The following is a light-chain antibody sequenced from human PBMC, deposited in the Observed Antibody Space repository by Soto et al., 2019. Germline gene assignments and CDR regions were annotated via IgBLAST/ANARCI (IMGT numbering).Light chain of an antibody. J-gene: IGKJ1*01. V-gene: IGKV3-20*01. CDR2: GAS. CDR3: QQYSSSPPT. CDR1: QSVSNYY. Sequence: DIELTQSPATLSVSLGERATLTCRASQSVSNYYLSWYQRKPGQAPRLLIYGASSRATDIPYRFSGSGSGTDFTLTITRLKPEDFAVYYCQQYSSSPPTFGQGTKVEIK.